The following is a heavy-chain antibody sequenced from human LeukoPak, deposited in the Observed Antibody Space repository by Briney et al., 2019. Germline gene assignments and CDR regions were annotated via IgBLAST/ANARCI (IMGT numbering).Heavy chain of an antibody. CDR1: GFTFSSYW. CDR2: IKQDGSEN. D-gene: IGHD6-19*01. J-gene: IGHJ5*02. CDR3: AREGSGWYDGGNWFDL. Sequence: GGSLRLSCAASGFTFSSYWMSWVRQAPGKGLEWVANIKQDGSENYYVDSVKGRFTISRDNAKNSLYLQMNSLRAEDTAVYYCAREGSGWYDGGNWFDLWGQGTLVTVSS. V-gene: IGHV3-7*03.